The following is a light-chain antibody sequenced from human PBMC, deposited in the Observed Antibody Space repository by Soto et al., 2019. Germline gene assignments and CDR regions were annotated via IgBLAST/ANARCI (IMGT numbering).Light chain of an antibody. CDR1: QSISTW. Sequence: DIQMTQSPSTLSASVGDRVTITCRASQSISTWLAWYQQKPGKAPKLLIYKASNLEGGVPSRLSGSGSGTEVTIAISGLQPDDFATYDCQQYNAYPLTFGGGTTGEIK. CDR3: QQYNAYPLT. CDR2: KAS. J-gene: IGKJ4*01. V-gene: IGKV1-5*03.